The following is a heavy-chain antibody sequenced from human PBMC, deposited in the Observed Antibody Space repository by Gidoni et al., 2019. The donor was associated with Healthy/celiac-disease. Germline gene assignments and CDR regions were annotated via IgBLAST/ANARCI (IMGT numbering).Heavy chain of an antibody. CDR2: INHSGST. D-gene: IGHD3-10*01. J-gene: IGHJ6*02. V-gene: IGHV4-34*01. Sequence: GLLKPSETLSLTCAVYGGSFSGYYWSWIRQPPGKGLEWIGEINHSGSTNYNPSLKSRVTISVDKSKNQFSLKLSSVTAADTAVYYCARGGGYYGSGSYYKLSYYYYGMDVWGQGTTVTVSS. CDR3: ARGGGYYGSGSYYKLSYYYYGMDV. CDR1: GGSFSGYY.